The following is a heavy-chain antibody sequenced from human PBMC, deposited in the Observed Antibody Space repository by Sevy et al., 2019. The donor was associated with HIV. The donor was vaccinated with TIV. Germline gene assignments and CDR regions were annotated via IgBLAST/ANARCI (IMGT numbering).Heavy chain of an antibody. V-gene: IGHV3-74*01. CDR2: VNSDGSNT. J-gene: IGHJ4*02. Sequence: GGSLRLSCATSGFTFSSYWFHWVRQAPGKGLEWVTGVNSDGSNTNYADSVKGRFTISRDCAKDTLCLQMNALRAEDTAVYLCVAANSWEDYWGQGTLVTVSS. D-gene: IGHD1-26*01. CDR1: GFTFSSYW. CDR3: VAANSWEDY.